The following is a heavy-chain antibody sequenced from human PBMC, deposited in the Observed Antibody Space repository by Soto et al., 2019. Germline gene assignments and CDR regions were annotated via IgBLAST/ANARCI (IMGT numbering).Heavy chain of an antibody. J-gene: IGHJ4*02. Sequence: QVQLVQSGAELRKPGASVKVSCKASGYSFSSYGINWVRQAPGQGLEWMGWINTYNGNRNYAQKXEXXXTXXTATSTNTVYMELRSLKSDDTAIYDCARDRLRGYDSSGFYSWGQGTLVTVSS. V-gene: IGHV1-18*01. D-gene: IGHD3-22*01. CDR1: GYSFSSYG. CDR2: INTYNGNR. CDR3: ARDRLRGYDSSGFYS.